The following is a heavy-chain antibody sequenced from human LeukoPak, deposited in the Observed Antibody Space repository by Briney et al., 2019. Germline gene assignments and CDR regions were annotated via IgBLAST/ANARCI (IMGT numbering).Heavy chain of an antibody. CDR3: ATIKHGQIFGYFDF. D-gene: IGHD3-16*01. CDR1: GASISSYY. CDR2: VIDSVRT. J-gene: IGHJ4*02. V-gene: IGHV4-59*13. Sequence: SETLSLTCTISGASISSYYWNWLRQPPGKGLEWIGYVIDSVRTKYNPSLQSRLTLSADTSKNEFSLRLSSVTAADTAVYYCATIKHGQIFGYFDFWGQGIKVTVSS.